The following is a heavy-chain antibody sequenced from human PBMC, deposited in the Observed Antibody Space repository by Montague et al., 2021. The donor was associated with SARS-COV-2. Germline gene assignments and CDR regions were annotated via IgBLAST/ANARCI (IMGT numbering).Heavy chain of an antibody. V-gene: IGHV4-30-2*01. CDR2: IYHSGST. CDR1: GGSISSGGYS. CDR3: ARGSMVRGGKVYYGVDV. Sequence: TLSLTCAVSGGSISSGGYSWNWIRQPPGKGLVWIGYIYHSGSTYYNPSLKSRVTISLDSSKNQFSLNLTSVTAADTAVYYCARGSMVRGGKVYYGVDVWGQGTTVTVSS. J-gene: IGHJ6*02. D-gene: IGHD3-10*01.